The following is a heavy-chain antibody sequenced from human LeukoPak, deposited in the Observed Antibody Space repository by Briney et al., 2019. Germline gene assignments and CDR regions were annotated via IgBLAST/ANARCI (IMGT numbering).Heavy chain of an antibody. D-gene: IGHD3-10*01. V-gene: IGHV3-73*01. CDR1: GFTFSGSA. J-gene: IGHJ6*04. CDR3: TIAGTLMATYQGLDV. Sequence: GGSLRLSCAASGFTFSGSAMHWVRQASGKGLEWVGRIRSKANSYATAYAASVKGRFTISRDDSKNTAYLQMNSLKTEDTAVYYCTIAGTLMATYQGLDVWGKGTTVTISS. CDR2: IRSKANSYAT.